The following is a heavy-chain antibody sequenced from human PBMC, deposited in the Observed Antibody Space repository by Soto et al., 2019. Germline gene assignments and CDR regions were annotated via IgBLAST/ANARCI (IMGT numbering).Heavy chain of an antibody. CDR2: IYYSWST. D-gene: IGHD3-3*01. V-gene: IGHV4-61*01. J-gene: IGHJ4*02. Sequence: SETLSLTCTVSCGSVNSGHYYWSWIRQPPGKGLEWIGYIYYSWSTNYNPSLKSRVTISVDTSKNQFSLKLSSVTAADTAVYYCATIRTILDPAFDYWVQGILVTVCS. CDR3: ATIRTILDPAFDY. CDR1: CGSVNSGHYY.